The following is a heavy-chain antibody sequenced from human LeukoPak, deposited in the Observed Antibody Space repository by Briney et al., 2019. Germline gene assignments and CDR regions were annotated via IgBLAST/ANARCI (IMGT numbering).Heavy chain of an antibody. Sequence: GGSLRLSCAASGFTFSDYYMSWVRQAPGKGLEWVGFIRSKAYGGTTEYAASVKGRFTISRDDSKSIAYLQMNSLITEDTAVYYCSRADYYGSGSPISLDVWGKGTTVTVSS. CDR2: IRSKAYGGTT. V-gene: IGHV3-49*04. J-gene: IGHJ6*04. CDR3: SRADYYGSGSPISLDV. CDR1: GFTFSDYY. D-gene: IGHD3-10*01.